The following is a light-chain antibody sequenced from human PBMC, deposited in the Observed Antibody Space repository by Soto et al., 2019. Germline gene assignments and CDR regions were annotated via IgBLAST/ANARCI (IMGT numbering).Light chain of an antibody. CDR2: DVS. J-gene: IGLJ1*01. V-gene: IGLV2-14*03. CDR3: SSYSTGASYA. Sequence: QSALTQPASVSGSPGQSIAISCTGTSSDVGGYNSASWYQQHPGKAPKLLIYDVSNRPSGVSNRFSGSKSGNTASLTISGLQAEDEADYYCSSYSTGASYAFGXGTKVTVL. CDR1: SSDVGGYNS.